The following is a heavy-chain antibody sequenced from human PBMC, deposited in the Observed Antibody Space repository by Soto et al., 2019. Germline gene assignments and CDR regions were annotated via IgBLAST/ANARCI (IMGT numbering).Heavy chain of an antibody. J-gene: IGHJ4*02. V-gene: IGHV4-4*07. D-gene: IGHD2-15*01. CDR2: IYISGTT. Sequence: SETLSLTFTVSGGSMNSHFWSWIRQSAGKGLEWIGNIYISGTTVYNPSLKSRVTMSVDPPKNQLSLKLTSVTAADTALYYCARINGGSPDFWGQGTLVTVSS. CDR1: GGSMNSHF. CDR3: ARINGGSPDF.